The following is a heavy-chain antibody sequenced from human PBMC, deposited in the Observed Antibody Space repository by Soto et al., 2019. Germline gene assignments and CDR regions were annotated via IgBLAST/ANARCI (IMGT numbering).Heavy chain of an antibody. V-gene: IGHV3-23*01. J-gene: IGHJ5*02. D-gene: IGHD1-26*01. CDR3: AKAFIVGATARS. CDR2: ISGSGGST. Sequence: EVQLLESGGGLVQPGGSLRLSCAASGFTFSSYAMSWVRQAPGKXXXWVSAISGSGGSTYYADSVKGRFTISRDNSKNTLYLQMNSLRAEDTAVYYCAKAFIVGATARSWGQGTLVTVSS. CDR1: GFTFSSYA.